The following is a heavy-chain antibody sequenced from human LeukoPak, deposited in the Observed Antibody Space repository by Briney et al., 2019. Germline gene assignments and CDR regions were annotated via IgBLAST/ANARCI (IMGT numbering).Heavy chain of an antibody. J-gene: IGHJ4*02. CDR1: GFTFNSDG. D-gene: IGHD4-11*01. Sequence: GGSLRLSCAASGFTFNSDGMHWVRQAPGKGLEWVAGMWYDGSNKYYADSVKGRFTISRDDSKNTLYLQMNSLRAEDTAMYYCARGLPPVMKYYFDYWGQGTLVTVSS. V-gene: IGHV3-33*01. CDR2: MWYDGSNK. CDR3: ARGLPPVMKYYFDY.